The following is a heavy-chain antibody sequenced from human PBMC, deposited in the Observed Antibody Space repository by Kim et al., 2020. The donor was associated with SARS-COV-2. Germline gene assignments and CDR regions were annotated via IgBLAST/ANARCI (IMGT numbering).Heavy chain of an antibody. Sequence: GGSLRLSCAASGFTFDDYTMHWVRQAPGKGLEWVSGISWNSGSIGYSDSVKGRFTISRDNAKNSLYLQMNSLRAEDTALYYCAKARSGWSYYFDYWGQGTLLTVSS. J-gene: IGHJ4*02. D-gene: IGHD6-19*01. CDR3: AKARSGWSYYFDY. V-gene: IGHV3-9*01. CDR2: ISWNSGSI. CDR1: GFTFDDYT.